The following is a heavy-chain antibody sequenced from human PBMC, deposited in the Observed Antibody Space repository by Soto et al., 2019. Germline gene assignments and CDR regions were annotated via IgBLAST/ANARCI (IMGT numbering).Heavy chain of an antibody. V-gene: IGHV1-18*04. J-gene: IGHJ5*02. CDR2: ISAYNGNT. Sequence: ASVKVSCKASVYTFTSYCISWVRQAPGQGLEWMGWISAYNGNTDYAQKLQGRVTMTTDTSTSTAYMELRSLRSVDTAVYYCECADCGGDCYTHWFDPWGQGTLVTVSS. CDR3: ECADCGGDCYTHWFDP. CDR1: VYTFTSYC. D-gene: IGHD2-21*02.